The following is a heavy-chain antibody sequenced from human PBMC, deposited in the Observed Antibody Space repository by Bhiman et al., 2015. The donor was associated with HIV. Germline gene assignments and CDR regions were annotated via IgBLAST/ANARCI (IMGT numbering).Heavy chain of an antibody. CDR2: ISGSGRST. Sequence: EVQLLESGGGLLQPGGSLRLSCAASGFTFSSYAMTWVRQAPGKGLQWVSAISGSGRSTYYADSVKGRFTISRDNAKNTLYLQMNSLRAEDTAIYYCTRELYSTGWHGLDYWGQGTLLTVSS. CDR1: GFTFSSYA. V-gene: IGHV3-23*01. J-gene: IGHJ4*02. D-gene: IGHD6-19*01. CDR3: TRELYSTGWHGLDY.